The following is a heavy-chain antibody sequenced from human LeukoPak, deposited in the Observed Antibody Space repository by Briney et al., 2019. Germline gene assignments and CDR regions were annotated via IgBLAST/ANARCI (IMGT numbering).Heavy chain of an antibody. V-gene: IGHV1-2*02. CDR3: ARLGSGYDYAYFDY. CDR1: GYTFTGYH. J-gene: IGHJ4*02. D-gene: IGHD5-12*01. Sequence: GASVKVSCKASGYTFTGYHIHWVRQAPGQGLEWMGWINPNSGGTNYAQKFQGRVTMTRDTSISTAYMELSRLRSDDTAVYYCARLGSGYDYAYFDYWGQGALVTVSS. CDR2: INPNSGGT.